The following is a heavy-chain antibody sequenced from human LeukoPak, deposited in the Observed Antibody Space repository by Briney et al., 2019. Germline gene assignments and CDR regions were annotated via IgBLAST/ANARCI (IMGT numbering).Heavy chain of an antibody. V-gene: IGHV4-34*01. D-gene: IGHD3-9*01. CDR1: GGSFSGYY. CDR3: ARGPILTGYYNMTYNWFDP. Sequence: SETLSLTCAVYGGSFSGYYWSWIRQPPGKGLEWIGEINHSGSTNYNPSLKSRVTISVDTSKNQFSLKLSSVTAADTAVYYCARGPILTGYYNMTYNWFDPWGQGTLVTVSS. CDR2: INHSGST. J-gene: IGHJ5*02.